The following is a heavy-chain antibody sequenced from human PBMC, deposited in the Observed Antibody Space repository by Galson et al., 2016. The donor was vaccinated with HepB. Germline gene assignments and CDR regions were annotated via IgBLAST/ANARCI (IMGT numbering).Heavy chain of an antibody. CDR3: ARVFGDYVYGNWFDP. D-gene: IGHD5/OR15-5a*01. J-gene: IGHJ5*02. Sequence: SLRLSCAASGFPFNSYAMHWVRQAPGKGLEWLAVVSYDGSNEYYADSVKGRFTISRDNSKNTLFLQLSGLRSEDTAVYYCARVFGDYVYGNWFDPWGQGTLVIVSS. CDR1: GFPFNSYA. V-gene: IGHV3-30*04. CDR2: VSYDGSNE.